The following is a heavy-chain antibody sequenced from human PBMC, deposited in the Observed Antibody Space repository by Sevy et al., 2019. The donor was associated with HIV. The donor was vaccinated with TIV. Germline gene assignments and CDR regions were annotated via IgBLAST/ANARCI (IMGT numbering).Heavy chain of an antibody. V-gene: IGHV4-38-2*01. Sequence: SETLSLTCAVSGYSISSTYYWGWIRQPPGKGLEWIGSIYHSGSTYYNPSLKSRLTISVDTSKNHFSLKLSSVTAADTAVYYCARLSLAAAGNPLWDYWGQRTLVTVSS. J-gene: IGHJ4*02. CDR3: ARLSLAAAGNPLWDY. CDR1: GYSISSTYY. CDR2: IYHSGST. D-gene: IGHD6-13*01.